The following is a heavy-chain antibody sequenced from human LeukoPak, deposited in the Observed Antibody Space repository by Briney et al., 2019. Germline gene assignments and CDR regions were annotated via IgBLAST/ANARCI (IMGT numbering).Heavy chain of an antibody. Sequence: SETLSLTCTVSAGFVSNSNYYWGWIRQPPGKGLEWIGSIYYSGSTYYNPSLKSRVTMSVDTSKNQFSLKLSSVTAADTAVYYCARDRGSSWLYYYYMDVWGKGTTVTISS. V-gene: IGHV4-39*07. J-gene: IGHJ6*03. CDR2: IYYSGST. CDR3: ARDRGSSWLYYYYMDV. D-gene: IGHD6-13*01. CDR1: AGFVSNSNYY.